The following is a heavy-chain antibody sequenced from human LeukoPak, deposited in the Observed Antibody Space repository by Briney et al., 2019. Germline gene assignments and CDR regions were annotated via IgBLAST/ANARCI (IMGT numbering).Heavy chain of an antibody. CDR1: GFTFIGYD. J-gene: IGHJ4*02. D-gene: IGHD6-19*01. Sequence: GGSLRLSCAASGFTFIGYDMHWVRQVIGKGLEWVSAIGIRGDTHYSGSVKGRFTISRENAESSLYLQMNSLRAEDTAVYYCARGRIQVSGIHEFAYWGQYTLVTDSS. CDR2: IGIRGDT. V-gene: IGHV3-13*01. CDR3: ARGRIQVSGIHEFAY.